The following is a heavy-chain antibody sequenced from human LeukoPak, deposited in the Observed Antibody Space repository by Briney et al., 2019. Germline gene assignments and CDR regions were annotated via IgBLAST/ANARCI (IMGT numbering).Heavy chain of an antibody. V-gene: IGHV1-69*05. CDR1: GGTFSSYA. CDR2: IIPIFGTA. Sequence: SVKVSCKASGGTFSSYAISWVRQAPGQGLEWMGRIIPIFGTANYAQKFQGRVTITTDESTSTAYMELSSLRSEDTAVYYCARAQPKGCSSSWYDYWGQGTLVTVSS. J-gene: IGHJ4*02. CDR3: ARAQPKGCSSSWYDY. D-gene: IGHD6-13*01.